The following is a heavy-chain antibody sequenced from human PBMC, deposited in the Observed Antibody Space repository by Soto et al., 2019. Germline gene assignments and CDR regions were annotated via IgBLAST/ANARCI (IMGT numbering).Heavy chain of an antibody. Sequence: QVQLVESGGGVVQPGRSLRLSCAASGFTFSSYGMHWVRQAPGKGLEWVAVISYDGSNKYYADSMKGRFTISRDNSKNTLYLQMNSLRAEDTAVYYCAKEQDKAGSGYSYGLDYWGQGTLVTVSS. CDR3: AKEQDKAGSGYSYGLDY. V-gene: IGHV3-30*18. J-gene: IGHJ4*02. CDR1: GFTFSSYG. CDR2: ISYDGSNK. D-gene: IGHD5-18*01.